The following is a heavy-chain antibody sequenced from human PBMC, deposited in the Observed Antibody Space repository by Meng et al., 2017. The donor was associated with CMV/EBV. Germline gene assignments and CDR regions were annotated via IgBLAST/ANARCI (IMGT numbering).Heavy chain of an antibody. J-gene: IGHJ6*02. D-gene: IGHD3-9*01. CDR1: GGSISSYY. CDR2: IYYSVGT. Sequence: SETLSLTCTVSGGSISSYYRSWIRQPPGKRLEWFGYIYYSVGTNYNSSLKSRVTLSVDTSKDQSSLKLSSVTAADTAVYYCARERVLYYDVLTGWLGYYGMDVWGQGTTVTVSS. V-gene: IGHV4-59*01. CDR3: ARERVLYYDVLTGWLGYYGMDV.